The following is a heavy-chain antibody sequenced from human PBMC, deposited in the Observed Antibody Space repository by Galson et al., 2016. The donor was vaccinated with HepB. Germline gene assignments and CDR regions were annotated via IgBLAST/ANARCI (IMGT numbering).Heavy chain of an antibody. CDR2: LTWNGGII. V-gene: IGHV3-9*01. Sequence: SLRLSCAASGFIFGDYAMSWVRQSPGKGLEWVSGLTWNGGIIGYADSVKGRFTISRDNARNFLFLQVNNLRSEDTALYYCAKGIGSGWSDYWGPGTLVSVSS. CDR1: GFIFGDYA. CDR3: AKGIGSGWSDY. D-gene: IGHD6-19*01. J-gene: IGHJ4*02.